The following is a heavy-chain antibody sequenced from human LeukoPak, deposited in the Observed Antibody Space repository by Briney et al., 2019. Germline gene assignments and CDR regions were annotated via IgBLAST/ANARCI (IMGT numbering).Heavy chain of an antibody. J-gene: IGHJ4*02. CDR3: ARDGGRATIRIDY. D-gene: IGHD5-24*01. CDR2: ISNTGSAI. CDR1: GFTFSSYE. V-gene: IGHV3-48*03. Sequence: PGGPLRLSCAASGFTFSSYEFHWVRQAPGKGLEWVSYISNTGSAIRYADSVKGRFTISRDDAKNSLYLQMNSLRAEDTAVYYCARDGGRATIRIDYWGQGTLVTVSS.